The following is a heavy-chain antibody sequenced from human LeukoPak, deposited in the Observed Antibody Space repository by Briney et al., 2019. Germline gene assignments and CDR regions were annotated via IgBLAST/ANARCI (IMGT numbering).Heavy chain of an antibody. CDR2: INPNSGGT. Sequence: GASVKVSCKASGYTFTGYYMHWVRQAPGQGLEWMGWINPNSGGTNYAQKFQGRVTMTRDTSISTAYMELSRLRSHDTAVYYCARVGPLRYFDWLPIDYWGQGTLVTVSS. CDR3: ARVGPLRYFDWLPIDY. D-gene: IGHD3-9*01. CDR1: GYTFTGYY. V-gene: IGHV1-2*02. J-gene: IGHJ4*02.